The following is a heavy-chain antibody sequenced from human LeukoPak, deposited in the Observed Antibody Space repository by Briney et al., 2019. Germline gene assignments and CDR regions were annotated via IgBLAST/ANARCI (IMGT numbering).Heavy chain of an antibody. J-gene: IGHJ4*02. CDR1: GYTFTGYY. D-gene: IGHD4-17*01. CDR3: ATLIDYGDYGVDYFDY. Sequence: ASVKVSCKASGYTFTGYYMHLVRQAPGQGLEWMGRINPNSGGTNYAQKFQGRVTMTRDTSISTAYMELSRLRSDDTAVYYCATLIDYGDYGVDYFDYWGQGTLVAVSS. CDR2: INPNSGGT. V-gene: IGHV1-2*06.